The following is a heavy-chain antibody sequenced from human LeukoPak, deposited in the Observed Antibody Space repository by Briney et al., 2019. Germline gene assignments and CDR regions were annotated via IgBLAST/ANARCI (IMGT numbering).Heavy chain of an antibody. Sequence: SVEVSCKASGGTLSSYGITWVRQAPGQGLEWMGGVIPILATSNYAQKFQGRVTITADESTSTAYMELSSLRSEDTAVYYCARVTPDYSRWFDPWGQGTLVTVSS. D-gene: IGHD2-15*01. J-gene: IGHJ5*02. CDR3: ARVTPDYSRWFDP. CDR2: VIPILATS. V-gene: IGHV1-69*01. CDR1: GGTLSSYG.